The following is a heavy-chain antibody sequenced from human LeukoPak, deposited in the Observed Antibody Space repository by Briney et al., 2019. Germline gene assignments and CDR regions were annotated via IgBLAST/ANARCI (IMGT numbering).Heavy chain of an antibody. CDR1: GYTFTSYD. Sequence: ASVKVSCKASGYTFTSYDINWVRQATGQGLEWMGWMNPNSGNTGYAQKFQGRVTMTRNTSISTAYMELSSLISEDTAVYYCARSPPRYSSSWYEPTSPPYFDYWGQGTLVTVSS. CDR2: MNPNSGNT. J-gene: IGHJ4*02. D-gene: IGHD6-13*01. V-gene: IGHV1-8*01. CDR3: ARSPPRYSSSWYEPTSPPYFDY.